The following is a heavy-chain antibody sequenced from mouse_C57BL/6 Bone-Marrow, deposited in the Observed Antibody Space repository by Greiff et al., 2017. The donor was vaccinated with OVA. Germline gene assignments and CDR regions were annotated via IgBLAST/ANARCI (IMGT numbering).Heavy chain of an antibody. J-gene: IGHJ2*01. CDR3: ARRAYYSNYVDYFDY. Sequence: EVMLVESGGGLVQPGESLKLSCESNEYEFPSHDMSWVRKTPEKRLELVAAINSDGGSTYYPDTMERRFIISRDNTKKTLYLQMSSRRSEDTALYYCARRAYYSNYVDYFDYWGQGTTLTVSS. V-gene: IGHV5-2*01. CDR1: EYEFPSHD. D-gene: IGHD2-5*01. CDR2: INSDGGST.